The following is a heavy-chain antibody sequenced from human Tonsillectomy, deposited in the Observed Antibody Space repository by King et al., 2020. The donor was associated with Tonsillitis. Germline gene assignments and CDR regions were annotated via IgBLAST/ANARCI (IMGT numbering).Heavy chain of an antibody. CDR1: GFTVSSNH. CDR2: IYSAGST. CDR3: ARDRVAVAGTVDY. Sequence: VQLVESGGGLVQPGGSLRLSCAASGFTVSSNHMSWVRQAPGKGLEWVSVIYSAGSTYYADSVKGRFTLSRDNSKNTLYLQMNSLRAEDTAVYYCARDRVAVAGTVDYWGQGTLVTVSS. D-gene: IGHD6-19*01. J-gene: IGHJ4*02. V-gene: IGHV3-66*01.